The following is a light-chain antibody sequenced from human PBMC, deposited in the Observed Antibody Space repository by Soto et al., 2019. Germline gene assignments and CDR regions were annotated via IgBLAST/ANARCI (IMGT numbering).Light chain of an antibody. Sequence: EIVLTQSPGTLSLSPGERAALSCRASRSLSSTSLAWYQQRPGQAPRLLIYDVSSRATGIPDRFSGSGSGTDFTLTINRLEPDDFAVYYCQQYGSSPRKFGQGTKVEIK. CDR2: DVS. V-gene: IGKV3-20*01. J-gene: IGKJ1*01. CDR1: RSLSSTS. CDR3: QQYGSSPRK.